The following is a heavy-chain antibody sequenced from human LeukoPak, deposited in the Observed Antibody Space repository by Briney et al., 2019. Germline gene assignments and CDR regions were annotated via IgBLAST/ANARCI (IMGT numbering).Heavy chain of an antibody. Sequence: PSETLSLTCTVSGYSINTGDYWGWIRQSPGKGLEWIGNIYHSGSTYYNPSLKSRVTILVDTSENQFSLKLISVTAADTAVYYCARLNSRAFDLDYWGQGTLVTVSS. V-gene: IGHV4-38-2*02. CDR1: GYSINTGDY. D-gene: IGHD6-13*01. CDR2: IYHSGST. CDR3: ARLNSRAFDLDY. J-gene: IGHJ4*02.